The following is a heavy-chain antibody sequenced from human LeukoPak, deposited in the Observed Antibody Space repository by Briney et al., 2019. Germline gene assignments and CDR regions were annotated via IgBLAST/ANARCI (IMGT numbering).Heavy chain of an antibody. CDR1: GFTFSSYG. J-gene: IGHJ4*02. CDR2: IRYDGSNK. CDR3: ARGHPYWSGYYTRRVDYSDY. D-gene: IGHD3-3*01. V-gene: IGHV3-30*02. Sequence: PGGSLRLSCAASGFTFSSYGMHWVRQAPGKGLEWVAFIRYDGSNKYYADSVKGRFTISRDNSKNTLYLQMNSLRAEDTAVYYCARGHPYWSGYYTRRVDYSDYWGQGTLVTVSS.